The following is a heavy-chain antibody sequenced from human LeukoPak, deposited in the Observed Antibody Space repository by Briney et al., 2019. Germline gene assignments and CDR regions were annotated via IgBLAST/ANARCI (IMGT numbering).Heavy chain of an antibody. J-gene: IGHJ4*02. V-gene: IGHV4-4*07. CDR3: ARISDYYGDYLFDS. Sequence: SETLSLTCTVSGGSVSLYYWSWIRQPAGKRLEWIGRIYTSGSSNYNPSLQSRVIMSLDTSKNQFSLELSSVTAADTAVYYCARISDYYGDYLFDSWGQGTLVTVSS. CDR1: GGSVSLYY. D-gene: IGHD4-17*01. CDR2: IYTSGSS.